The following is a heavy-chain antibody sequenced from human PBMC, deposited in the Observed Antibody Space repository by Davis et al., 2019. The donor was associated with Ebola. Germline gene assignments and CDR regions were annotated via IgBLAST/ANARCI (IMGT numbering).Heavy chain of an antibody. CDR2: IFSSGST. J-gene: IGHJ4*02. CDR3: ARVVGDFGDRSFDY. V-gene: IGHV4-31*03. D-gene: IGHD2-21*02. CDR1: GGSFTSGGLA. Sequence: PSETLSLTCTVSGGSFTSGGLAWSWIRQHPGKGPEYIGHIFSSGSTYYNPSLNSRVTISLDKSKNQLSLKVRSVTPADTAVYFCARVVGDFGDRSFDYWGQGTLVTVSS.